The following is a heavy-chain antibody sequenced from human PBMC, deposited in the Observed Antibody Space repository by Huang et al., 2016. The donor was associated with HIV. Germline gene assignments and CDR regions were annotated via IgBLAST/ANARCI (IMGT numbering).Heavy chain of an antibody. CDR2: INHRGSS. Sequence: QVRLEQWGAGLLKPSETLSLTCDVYGGSFSGYQCTWIRPSPGKGLEWIGEINHRGSSTYKPTLKTRVTRTGDMSKNQFSLKMTSLTVADTAVYFCARGLRFCRGGDCFPTHFQHWSQG. V-gene: IGHV4-34*02. CDR3: ARGLRFCRGGDCFPTHFQH. J-gene: IGHJ1*01. CDR1: GGSFSGYQ. D-gene: IGHD2-21*02.